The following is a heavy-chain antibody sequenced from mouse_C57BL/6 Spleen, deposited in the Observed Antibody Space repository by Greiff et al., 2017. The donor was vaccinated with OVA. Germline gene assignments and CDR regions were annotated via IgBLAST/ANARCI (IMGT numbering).Heavy chain of an antibody. CDR1: GYTFTSYW. J-gene: IGHJ4*01. CDR3: ASQYDYDGYYAMDD. Sequence: VQLQQSGAELVKPGASVKLSCKASGYTFTSYWMHWVKQRPGRGLEWIGRIDPNSGGTKYNEKFKSKATLTVDKPSSTAYMQLSSLTSEDSAVYYGASQYDYDGYYAMDDWGQGTSVTVSS. V-gene: IGHV1-72*01. D-gene: IGHD2-4*01. CDR2: IDPNSGGT.